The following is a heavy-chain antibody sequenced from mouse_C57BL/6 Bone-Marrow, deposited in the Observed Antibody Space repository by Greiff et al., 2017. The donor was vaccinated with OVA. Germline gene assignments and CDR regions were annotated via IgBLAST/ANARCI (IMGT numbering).Heavy chain of an antibody. CDR1: GYSITSGYD. V-gene: IGHV3-1*01. J-gene: IGHJ2*01. CDR3: ARASYYFDY. Sequence: VQLKQSGPGMVKPSQSLSLTCTVTGYSITSGYDWHWIRHFPGNKLEWMGYISYSGSTNYNPSLKSRISITHDTSKNHFFLKLNSVTTEDTATYYCARASYYFDYWGQGTTLTVSS. CDR2: ISYSGST.